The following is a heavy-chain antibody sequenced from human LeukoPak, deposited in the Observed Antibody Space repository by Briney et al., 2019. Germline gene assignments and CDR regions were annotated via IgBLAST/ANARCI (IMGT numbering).Heavy chain of an antibody. Sequence: GGSLRLSCAASGFTFSSYGMNWVRQAPGKGLEWVSTLSTSGDITYYADSVQGRFTISRDNSKNTLYLQMNSLRTEDTAVYYCARTRAAAGYSSFWFDPWGQGTLVTVSS. CDR2: LSTSGDIT. D-gene: IGHD6-13*01. V-gene: IGHV3-23*01. CDR3: ARTRAAAGYSSFWFDP. J-gene: IGHJ5*02. CDR1: GFTFSSYG.